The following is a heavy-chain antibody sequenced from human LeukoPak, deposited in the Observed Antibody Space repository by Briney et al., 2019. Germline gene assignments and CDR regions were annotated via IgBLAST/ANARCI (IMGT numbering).Heavy chain of an antibody. CDR2: INHSGST. D-gene: IGHD6-13*01. Sequence: PSEXLSLTCAVYGGSFSGYYWSWLRQPPGKGLEWIGEINHSGSTNYNPSLTSRVTISVGTSKNQFSLKLSSVTAADTAVYYCARPRRSSWYELRYWGQGTLVTVSS. V-gene: IGHV4-34*01. J-gene: IGHJ4*02. CDR3: ARPRRSSWYELRY. CDR1: GGSFSGYY.